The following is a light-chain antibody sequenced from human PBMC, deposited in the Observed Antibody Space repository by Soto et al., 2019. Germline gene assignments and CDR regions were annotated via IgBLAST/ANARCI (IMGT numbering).Light chain of an antibody. CDR3: QQYNNWVT. CDR2: GAS. V-gene: IGKV3-15*01. CDR1: QSVSNN. Sequence: EIVMTQSPATLSVSPGERATLSCRASQSVSNNLAWYQQHPGQAPRLLIYGASTRATGIPARFSGSGSGTEFTLTISSLQSEDFAVYYCQQYNNWVTFGGGTKVEIK. J-gene: IGKJ4*01.